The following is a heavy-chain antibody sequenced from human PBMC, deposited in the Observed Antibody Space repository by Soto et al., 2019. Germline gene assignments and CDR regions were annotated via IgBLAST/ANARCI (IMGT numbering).Heavy chain of an antibody. J-gene: IGHJ3*01. CDR3: TRRDSGAFDV. Sequence: GGSLRLSCATCGFSFRDCYFSWVRHAPGKGLEWISYISHRXKTIYYAHSVKGRFTISRDDAKNTLYLQMNSLRPEDKAMYYFTRRDSGAFDVWAHGTMVTVSS. CDR1: GFSFRDCY. CDR2: ISHRXKTI. V-gene: IGHV3-11*01.